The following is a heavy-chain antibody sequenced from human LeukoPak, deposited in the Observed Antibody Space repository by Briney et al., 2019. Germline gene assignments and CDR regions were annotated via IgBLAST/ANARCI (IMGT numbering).Heavy chain of an antibody. CDR3: ARGGPNGWYADY. CDR1: AGSISSYY. V-gene: IGHV4-59*01. Sequence: PSETLSLTCTVSAGSISSYYWSWIRQPPGKGLEWIGYIYYSGNTNYNPPLKSRVTISVDTSKNQFSLKLSSVTAADTALYYCARGGPNGWYADYWGQGTLVTVSS. J-gene: IGHJ4*02. CDR2: IYYSGNT. D-gene: IGHD6-19*01.